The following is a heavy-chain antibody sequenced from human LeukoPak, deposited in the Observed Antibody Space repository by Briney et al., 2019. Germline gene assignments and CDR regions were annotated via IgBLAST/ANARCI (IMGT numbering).Heavy chain of an antibody. CDR3: ARNKRLGWERADTTFDY. J-gene: IGHJ4*02. D-gene: IGHD1-1*01. CDR2: IYSSGST. Sequence: PSETVSLTCSVSGGYISTYYWSWIRQSAGKGLEWIGRIYSSGSTNYNPSLKSRLAMSVDTSKNQFSLRLNSVTAADTAVYYCARNKRLGWERADTTFDYWGQGTLVTVSS. V-gene: IGHV4-4*07. CDR1: GGYISTYY.